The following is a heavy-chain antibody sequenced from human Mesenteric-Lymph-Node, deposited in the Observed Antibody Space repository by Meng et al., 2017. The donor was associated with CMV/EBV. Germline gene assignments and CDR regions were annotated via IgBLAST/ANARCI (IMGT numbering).Heavy chain of an antibody. Sequence: GGSLKISCAASGFTFSNHWMTWVRQAPGKGLEWVANLKGDGSVTYYADSVKGRFTISRDNAENSLFLQMNSLRAEDTAVYYCARDREAIVVVPATQSFDYWGQGTLVTVSS. D-gene: IGHD2-2*01. CDR3: ARDREAIVVVPATQSFDY. J-gene: IGHJ4*02. CDR1: GFTFSNHW. V-gene: IGHV3-7*01. CDR2: LKGDGSVT.